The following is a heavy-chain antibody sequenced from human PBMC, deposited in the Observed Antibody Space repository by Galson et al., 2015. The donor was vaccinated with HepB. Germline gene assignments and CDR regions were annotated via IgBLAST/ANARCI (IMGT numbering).Heavy chain of an antibody. CDR1: GFTFNDYN. D-gene: IGHD7-27*01. Sequence: SLRLSCAASGFTFNDYNMIWVRQAPGKGLEWVSSINSDSTYIYCADSVRGRFTISRDNAKNSLYLQMNSLRVEDTAIYYCARDPPLGAPFDYWGQGTLVTVSS. J-gene: IGHJ4*02. CDR3: ARDPPLGAPFDY. CDR2: INSDSTYI. V-gene: IGHV3-21*01.